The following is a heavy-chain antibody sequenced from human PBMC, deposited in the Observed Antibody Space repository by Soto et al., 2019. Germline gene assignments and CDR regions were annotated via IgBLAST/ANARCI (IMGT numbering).Heavy chain of an antibody. D-gene: IGHD1-26*01. Sequence: GGSLRLSCAASGFTFSSYGMQWVRQAPGKGLEWVAVISYDGSNKYYADSVKGRFTISRDNSKNTLYLQMNSLRAEDTAVYYCAKDLGVGTGLYYYGMDVWGQVTTVTV. V-gene: IGHV3-30*18. CDR3: AKDLGVGTGLYYYGMDV. CDR1: GFTFSSYG. J-gene: IGHJ6*01. CDR2: ISYDGSNK.